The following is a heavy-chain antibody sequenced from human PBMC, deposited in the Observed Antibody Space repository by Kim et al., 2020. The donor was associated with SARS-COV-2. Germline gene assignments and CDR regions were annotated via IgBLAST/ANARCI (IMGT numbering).Heavy chain of an antibody. J-gene: IGHJ6*02. V-gene: IGHV3-11*06. Sequence: VKGRFTISRENAKNSLDLQMNSLRAEDTAVYYCARERTGGVLWYYYFGMDVWGQGTTVTVSS. CDR3: ARERTGGVLWYYYFGMDV. D-gene: IGHD2-8*02.